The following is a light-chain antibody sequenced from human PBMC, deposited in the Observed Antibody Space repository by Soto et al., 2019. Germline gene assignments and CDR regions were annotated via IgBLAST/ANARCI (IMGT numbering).Light chain of an antibody. J-gene: IGKJ1*01. CDR1: QSASNF. V-gene: IGKV3-11*01. Sequence: IVLTQSPATLSLSPGERATLSCRASQSASNFLAWYQQKPGQAPRLLISDASNRATGIPGRFSGSGSGTDFSLTISSLEPEDFAVYYCQQRSNWPWTFGQGTKVEIK. CDR3: QQRSNWPWT. CDR2: DAS.